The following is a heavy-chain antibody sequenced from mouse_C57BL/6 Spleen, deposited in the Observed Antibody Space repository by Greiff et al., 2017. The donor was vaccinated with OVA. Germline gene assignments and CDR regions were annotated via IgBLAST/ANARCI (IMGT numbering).Heavy chain of an antibody. D-gene: IGHD3-3*01. Sequence: VKVVESGPGLVQPSQSLSITCTVSGFSLTSYGVHWVRQSPGKGLEWLGVIWRGGRTDYNAAFMSRLSITKDNSKSQVFFNMNSLQADDTAIYYCAKGLDYFDYWGQGTTLTVSS. V-gene: IGHV2-5*01. J-gene: IGHJ2*01. CDR2: IWRGGRT. CDR3: AKGLDYFDY. CDR1: GFSLTSYG.